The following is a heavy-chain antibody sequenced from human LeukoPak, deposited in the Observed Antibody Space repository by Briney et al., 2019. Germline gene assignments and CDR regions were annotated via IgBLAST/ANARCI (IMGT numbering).Heavy chain of an antibody. CDR1: GFTVSSDY. Sequence: GGSLRLSCAASGFTVSSDYMSWVRQAPGKGLEWVSVIYSGGSTYYADSVKGRSTISRDKSKNTVYLQMNSLRFEDTAMYYCARNWFDPWGQGTLVTVPS. CDR2: IYSGGST. J-gene: IGHJ5*02. CDR3: ARNWFDP. V-gene: IGHV3-53*05.